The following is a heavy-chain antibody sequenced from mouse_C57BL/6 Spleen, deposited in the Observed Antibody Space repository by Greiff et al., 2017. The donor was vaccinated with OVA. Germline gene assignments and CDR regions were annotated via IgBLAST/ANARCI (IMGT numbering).Heavy chain of an antibody. Sequence: EVKVVESGGDLVKPGGSLKLSCAASGFTFSSYGMSWVRQTPDKRLEWVATISSGGSYNYYPDSVKGRFTISRDNAKNTLYLQMSSLKSEDTAMYYCARLGYYGNYGAMDYWGQGTSVTVSS. D-gene: IGHD2-1*01. J-gene: IGHJ4*01. CDR2: ISSGGSYN. CDR3: ARLGYYGNYGAMDY. CDR1: GFTFSSYG. V-gene: IGHV5-6*01.